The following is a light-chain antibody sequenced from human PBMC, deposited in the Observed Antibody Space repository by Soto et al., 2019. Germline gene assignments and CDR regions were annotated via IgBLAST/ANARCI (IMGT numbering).Light chain of an antibody. CDR2: LNSDGSH. CDR1: SGHSSYA. CDR3: QTWGTGIHWV. Sequence: QPVLTQSPSASASLGASVKLTCNLSSGHSSYAIAWHQQQPEKGPRYLMKLNSDGSHSKGDGIPDRFSGSSSGAERYLTISSLQSEDEADYYCQTWGTGIHWVFGGGTQLTVL. J-gene: IGLJ3*02. V-gene: IGLV4-69*01.